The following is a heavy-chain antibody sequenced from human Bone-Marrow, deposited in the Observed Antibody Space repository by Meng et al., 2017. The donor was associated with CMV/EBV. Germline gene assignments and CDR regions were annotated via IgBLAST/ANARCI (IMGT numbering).Heavy chain of an antibody. Sequence: SETLSLTCAVYGGSFSGYYWSWIRQPPGKGLEWIGYIYYSGSAKYNPSLKSRVTISVDTSKNQFSLKVTSVTAADTAVYYCARGRLGGAARPRFVDYWGQGTLVTVSS. CDR1: GGSFSGYY. J-gene: IGHJ4*02. CDR2: IYYSGSA. CDR3: ARGRLGGAARPRFVDY. V-gene: IGHV4-59*01. D-gene: IGHD6-6*01.